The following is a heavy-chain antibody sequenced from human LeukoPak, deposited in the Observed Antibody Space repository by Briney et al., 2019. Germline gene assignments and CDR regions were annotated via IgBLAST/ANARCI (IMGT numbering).Heavy chain of an antibody. CDR2: IIPIFGTA. J-gene: IGHJ6*02. CDR1: GGTFSSYA. CDR3: ARDLTEYYYYGMDV. V-gene: IGHV1-69*13. Sequence: GASVKVSCKASGGTFSSYAISWVRQAPGQGLEWMGGIIPIFGTANYAQKFQGRVTITADESTSTAYMELSSLRSEDTAVYYCARDLTEYYYYGMDVWGQGTTVTVSS.